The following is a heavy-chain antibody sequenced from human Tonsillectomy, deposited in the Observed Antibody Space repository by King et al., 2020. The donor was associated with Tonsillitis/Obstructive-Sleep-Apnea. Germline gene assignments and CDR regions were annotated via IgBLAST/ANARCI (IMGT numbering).Heavy chain of an antibody. V-gene: IGHV3-74*01. J-gene: IGHJ4*02. CDR1: GFTFSTYW. CDR3: ARDRRFRGME. CDR2: INSDGTST. D-gene: IGHD3-16*01. Sequence: VQLVESGGGLVQPGGSLRLSCAASGFTFSTYWMHWVRQAPGKGLVWVSRINSDGTSTNYADSVKGRFTISRDNARNTLFLQMNSLRAEDTAVYYCARDRRFRGMEWGQGTLVTVSS.